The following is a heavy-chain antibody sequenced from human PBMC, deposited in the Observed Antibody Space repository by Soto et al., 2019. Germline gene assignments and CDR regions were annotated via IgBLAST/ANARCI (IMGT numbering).Heavy chain of an antibody. CDR2: IYSGGST. Sequence: VQLVESGGGLVQPGGSLRLSCAASGFTVSTKYMSWVRQAPGKGLEWVSVIYSGGSTFYADSVRGRFTISRDNSKNTVNLQRNSLRAEDTAVYYCARDPWAADYWGQGTLVTVSS. CDR3: ARDPWAADY. D-gene: IGHD3-16*01. CDR1: GFTVSTKY. J-gene: IGHJ4*02. V-gene: IGHV3-66*01.